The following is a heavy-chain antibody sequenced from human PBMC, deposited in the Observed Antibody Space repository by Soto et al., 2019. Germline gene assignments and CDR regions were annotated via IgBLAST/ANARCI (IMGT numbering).Heavy chain of an antibody. CDR1: GYTFTGYY. CDR2: INPNSGGT. D-gene: IGHD2-2*01. Sequence: ASVKVSCKASGYTFTGYYMHWVRQAPGQGLEWMGWINPNSGGTNYAQKFQGWVTMTRDTSISTAYMELSRLRSDDTAVYYCARGTGYCSSTSCSADNWFDPWGQGTLVTVSS. V-gene: IGHV1-2*04. CDR3: ARGTGYCSSTSCSADNWFDP. J-gene: IGHJ5*02.